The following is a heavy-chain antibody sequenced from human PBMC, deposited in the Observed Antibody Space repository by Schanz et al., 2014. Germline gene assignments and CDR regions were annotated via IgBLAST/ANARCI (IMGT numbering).Heavy chain of an antibody. CDR2: IKHDGSEK. CDR1: GFTFSNYW. J-gene: IGHJ4*02. Sequence: EVQLVESGGGLVQPGGSLRLSCAASGFTFSNYWMSWVRQAPGKGLEWVAYIKHDGSEKYHVDSVKGRFTISRDNAKNSVYLQMNSLRAEDTAEYYCARGVRVRGIIIDYWGPGTLVTVSS. V-gene: IGHV3-7*01. D-gene: IGHD3-10*01. CDR3: ARGVRVRGIIIDY.